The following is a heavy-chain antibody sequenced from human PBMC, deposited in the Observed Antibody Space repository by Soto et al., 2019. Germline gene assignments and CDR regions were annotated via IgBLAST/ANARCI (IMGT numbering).Heavy chain of an antibody. J-gene: IGHJ6*02. V-gene: IGHV4-4*07. CDR3: GRGAAAGVDYGMDV. CDR1: GGSISSYY. Sequence: PSETLSLTCSVSGGSISSYYWSWIRQPAGKGLEWIGRIYSSRNTNYNPSLKSRVTMSVDTSKKQFSLKLSSVTAADTAVYYCGRGAAAGVDYGMDVWGQGTTVTVCS. D-gene: IGHD6-13*01. CDR2: IYSSRNT.